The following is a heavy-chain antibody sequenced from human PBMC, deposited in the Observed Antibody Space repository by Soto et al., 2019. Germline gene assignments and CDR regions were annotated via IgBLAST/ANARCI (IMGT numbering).Heavy chain of an antibody. J-gene: IGHJ6*02. CDR1: GFTFSSYA. Sequence: QVQLVESGGGVVQPGRSLRLSCAASGFTFSSYAMHWVRQAPGKGLEWVAVISYDGSNKYYADSVKGRFTISRDNSKNTLYLQMNSLSAEDTAVYYCARDLVVVVAARYYYYGMDVWGQGTTVTVSS. CDR2: ISYDGSNK. V-gene: IGHV3-30-3*01. D-gene: IGHD2-15*01. CDR3: ARDLVVVVAARYYYYGMDV.